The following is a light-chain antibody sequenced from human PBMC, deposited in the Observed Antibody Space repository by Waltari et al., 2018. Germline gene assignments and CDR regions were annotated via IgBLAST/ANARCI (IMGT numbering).Light chain of an antibody. CDR3: QQYYRSRT. CDR2: WAS. CDR1: QSVFYRSDNKNY. V-gene: IGKV4-1*01. Sequence: IVMTQSPDSLPLSLGERATLDCKSSQSVFYRSDNKNYLAWYQHNPGKPPKLLFYWASTRESGVPDRFSASGSGTDFTLTINNLQAEDVAVYYCQQYYRSRTFGQGTKVEIK. J-gene: IGKJ1*01.